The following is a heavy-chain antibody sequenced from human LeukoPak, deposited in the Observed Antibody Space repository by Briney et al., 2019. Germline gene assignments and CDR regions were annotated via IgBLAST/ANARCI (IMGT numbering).Heavy chain of an antibody. J-gene: IGHJ4*02. CDR2: ISCSGASK. V-gene: IGHV3-23*01. D-gene: IGHD5-18*01. CDR3: AKSDVRVDSGMVY. Sequence: GGSLRLSCAASGFTFSNYAMSWVRQAPGKGVEWVSDISCSGASKYYAASVKGQFTISRDNSKNTLYLQMSSLRAEDTALSYCAKSDVRVDSGMVYWGQGTLVTVSS. CDR1: GFTFSNYA.